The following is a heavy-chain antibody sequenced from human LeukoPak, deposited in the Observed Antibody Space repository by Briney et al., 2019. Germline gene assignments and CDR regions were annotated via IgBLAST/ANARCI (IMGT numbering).Heavy chain of an antibody. D-gene: IGHD3-10*01. CDR2: IKQDGSEK. CDR1: GFTFSSYW. Sequence: GGSLRLSCAASGFTFSSYWMSWVRQAPGKGLEWVANIKQDGSEKFYVDSVKGRFTISRDNAKNSLYLRMNSLRADDTAVYYCAGASGGERYWGQGTLVTVSS. CDR3: AGASGGERY. V-gene: IGHV3-7*04. J-gene: IGHJ4*02.